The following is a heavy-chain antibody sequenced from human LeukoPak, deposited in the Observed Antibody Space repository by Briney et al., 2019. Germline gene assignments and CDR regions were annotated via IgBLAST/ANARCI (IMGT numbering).Heavy chain of an antibody. Sequence: PGRSLRLSCAAAGFTFSDYYMSWIRQAPGKGLEWVSYISSGRTYTNSADSVKGRFTISRDNAKNSLYLQMNSLRAEDTAVYYCASIRGGYYFDYWGQGTLVTVSS. CDR3: ASIRGGYYFDY. CDR2: ISSGRTYT. D-gene: IGHD3-16*01. J-gene: IGHJ4*02. CDR1: GFTFSDYY. V-gene: IGHV3-11*03.